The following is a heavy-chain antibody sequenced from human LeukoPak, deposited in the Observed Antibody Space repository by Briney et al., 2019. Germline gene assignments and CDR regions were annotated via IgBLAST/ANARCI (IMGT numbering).Heavy chain of an antibody. D-gene: IGHD6-19*01. CDR2: INKGGSGT. CDR3: AKVTWSSSGSDY. J-gene: IGHJ4*02. CDR1: GFTFSSYD. V-gene: IGHV3-23*03. Sequence: SGGSLRLSCAASGFTFSSYDMSWVRQAPGKGLEWVSGINKGGSGTYYADSVKGRFTMSRDNSKNTLFLQMNSLRAEDTAVYYCAKVTWSSSGSDYWGQGTLVTVSS.